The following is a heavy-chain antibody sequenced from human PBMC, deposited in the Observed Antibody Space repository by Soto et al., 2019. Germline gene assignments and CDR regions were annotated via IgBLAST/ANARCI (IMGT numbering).Heavy chain of an antibody. CDR2: IYYTGAT. CDR3: ARVFSSGSGWMYYFDF. J-gene: IGHJ4*02. Sequence: QVELQESGPRLVKSSGTLSLTCEVSSGSISTGNWWSWVRQPPGKGLEWIGEIYYTGATNYNPSLKSRVTMTIDKSKDQFSLILTSATAADTAVYYCARVFSSGSGWMYYFDFWGQGIPVSVSS. D-gene: IGHD6-25*01. CDR1: SGSISTGNW. V-gene: IGHV4-4*02.